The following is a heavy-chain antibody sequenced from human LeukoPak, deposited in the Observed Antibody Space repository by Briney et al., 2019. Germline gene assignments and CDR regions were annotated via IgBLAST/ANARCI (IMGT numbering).Heavy chain of an antibody. CDR2: IIPILDVT. V-gene: IGHV1-69*04. CDR3: ARGGGVDILTGFQY. CDR1: GGTFTNYA. J-gene: IGHJ4*02. Sequence: ASVKVSCKASGGTFTNYAINWVRQAPGQGLEWMGRIIPILDVTNYAQKFQGRVTITADQSTSTAYMELSSLRSEDTAVCYCARGGGVDILTGFQYWGQGTLVTVSS. D-gene: IGHD3-9*01.